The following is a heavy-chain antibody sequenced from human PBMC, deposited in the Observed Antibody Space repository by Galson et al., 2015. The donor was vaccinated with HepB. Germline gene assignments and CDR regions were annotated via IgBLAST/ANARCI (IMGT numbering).Heavy chain of an antibody. Sequence: SLRLSCAASGFTFTNDWMTWVRQAPGKGLEWVGRIKSKTHGGTTDYAAPVKGTFTISRDDSKNTLYLQMNSVKTEATAVYDSTTRNWNYEDYWGQGTLVTVSS. V-gene: IGHV3-15*01. J-gene: IGHJ4*02. CDR1: GFTFTNDW. CDR3: TTRNWNYEDY. CDR2: IKSKTHGGTT. D-gene: IGHD1-7*01.